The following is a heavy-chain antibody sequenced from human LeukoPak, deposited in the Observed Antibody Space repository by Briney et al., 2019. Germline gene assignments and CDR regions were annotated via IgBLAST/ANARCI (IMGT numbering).Heavy chain of an antibody. CDR1: GGSISSGGYS. J-gene: IGHJ4*02. D-gene: IGHD6-13*01. CDR2: INHSGST. CDR3: ARGKRGYSSSWYDY. Sequence: SQTLSLTCAVSGGSISSGGYSWSWIRQPPGKGLEWIGYINHSGSTNYNPSLKSRVTISVDTSKNQFSLKLSSVTAADTAVYYCARGKRGYSSSWYDYWGQGTLVTVSS. V-gene: IGHV4-30-2*01.